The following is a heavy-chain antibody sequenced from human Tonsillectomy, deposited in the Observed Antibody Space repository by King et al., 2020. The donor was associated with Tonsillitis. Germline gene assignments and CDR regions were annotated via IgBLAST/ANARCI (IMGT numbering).Heavy chain of an antibody. CDR2: ISASGGST. J-gene: IGHJ3*02. CDR3: ANDLEVVVPSASGAFDI. D-gene: IGHD2-2*01. V-gene: IGHV3-23*04. CDR1: GFTFSSYG. Sequence: DVQLVESGGGLVQPGGSLRLSCAASGFTFSSYGMTWVRQAPGKGLEWVSGISASGGSTYYADSVRGRFTISRDNSKNTLYLQMNSLRDEDTAVYYCANDLEVVVPSASGAFDIWGQGTMVTVSS.